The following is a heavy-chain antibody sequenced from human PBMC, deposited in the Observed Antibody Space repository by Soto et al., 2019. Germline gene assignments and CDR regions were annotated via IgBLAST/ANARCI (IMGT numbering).Heavy chain of an antibody. V-gene: IGHV1-46*01. D-gene: IGHD7-27*01. J-gene: IGHJ4*02. CDR3: ARARPSGPSDWGELGL. CDR1: GYTFTAYY. CDR2: LNPSDGTT. Sequence: GASVKVSCKASGYTFTAYYVHWVRQAPGQGLEWMGILNPSDGTTTYTQSIQGRVTMTSDTSTSTLYMELDGLKSEDTAVYYCARARPSGPSDWGELGLWGQGTLVTVSS.